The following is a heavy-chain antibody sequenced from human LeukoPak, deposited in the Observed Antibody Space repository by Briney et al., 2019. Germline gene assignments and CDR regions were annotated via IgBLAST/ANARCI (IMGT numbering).Heavy chain of an antibody. Sequence: PGGSLILSCAASGFSFSNYGMHWVRQAPGKGLEWVAVISYHGRNNYYADSVKGRFTISRYNSKNTLYLQMNSLRGVDTSVYYCAKDWGWPQNTYGMNVWGQGTTVTVSS. V-gene: IGHV3-30*18. CDR3: AKDWGWPQNTYGMNV. CDR1: GFSFSNYG. CDR2: ISYHGRNN. J-gene: IGHJ6*02. D-gene: IGHD5-24*01.